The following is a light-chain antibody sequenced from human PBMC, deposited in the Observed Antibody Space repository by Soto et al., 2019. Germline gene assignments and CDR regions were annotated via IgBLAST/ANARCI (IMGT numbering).Light chain of an antibody. CDR1: SSDVGGYDY. J-gene: IGLJ2*01. CDR3: CSYAGTYTPVV. V-gene: IGLV2-11*01. CDR2: DVS. Sequence: QSVPTQPRSVSESPGQSVTISCTGTSSDVGGYDYVSWYQQSPGKAPKLMIYDVSERPSGVPDRFSGSKSGNTASLTISGLQAEDEADYYCCSYAGTYTPVVFGGGTKLTVL.